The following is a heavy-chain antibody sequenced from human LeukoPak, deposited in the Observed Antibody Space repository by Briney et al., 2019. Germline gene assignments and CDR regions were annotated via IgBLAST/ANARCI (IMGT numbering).Heavy chain of an antibody. V-gene: IGHV3-48*03. D-gene: IGHD6-13*01. Sequence: PGGSLRLSCAASGFTFSSYEMNWVRQAPGKGLEWVSYISSSGSTIYYADSVKGRFTISRDNAKTSIYLQMNSLRAEDTAVYYCARERPLGGIAAAGDSYYYYGMDVWGQGTTVTVSS. CDR2: ISSSGSTI. CDR3: ARERPLGGIAAAGDSYYYYGMDV. CDR1: GFTFSSYE. J-gene: IGHJ6*02.